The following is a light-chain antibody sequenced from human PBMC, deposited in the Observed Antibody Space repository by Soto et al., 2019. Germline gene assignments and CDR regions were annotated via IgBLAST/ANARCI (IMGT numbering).Light chain of an antibody. V-gene: IGKV3-20*01. CDR3: QQYGSSRT. CDR1: QSVSSY. J-gene: IGKJ1*01. Sequence: EIVLTQSPATLSLSPGERATLFCRASQSVSSYLAWFQQKPGQAPRLLIYGASNRATGIPDRFSGSGSGTDFTLTINRLEPEDFAVYYCQQYGSSRTFGQGTKVDIK. CDR2: GAS.